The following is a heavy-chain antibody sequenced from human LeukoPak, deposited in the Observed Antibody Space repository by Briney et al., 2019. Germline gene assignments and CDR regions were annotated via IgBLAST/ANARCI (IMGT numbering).Heavy chain of an antibody. D-gene: IGHD2/OR15-2a*01. Sequence: GGSLRLSCAASGFTFSSYEMNWVRQAPGKGLEWVSYISSSGSTIYYADSVKGRFTISRDNAKNSLYLQMNSLRAEDTAVYYCAREDNSGFDPWGQGTLVTVSS. CDR1: GFTFSSYE. CDR3: AREDNSGFDP. CDR2: ISSSGSTI. J-gene: IGHJ5*02. V-gene: IGHV3-48*03.